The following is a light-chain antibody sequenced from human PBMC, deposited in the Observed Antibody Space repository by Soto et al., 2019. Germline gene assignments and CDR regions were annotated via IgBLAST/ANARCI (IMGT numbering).Light chain of an antibody. J-gene: IGLJ1*01. CDR3: CSFAEFTHV. V-gene: IGLV2-23*02. CDR2: EVT. Sequence: QSVLTQPASVSGSPGQSITISCTGTSSDIGSYDLVSWYQQHPGTAPKLIIYEVTKRPSGVSTRFSGSKSGNTASLTISGLQAVDEADYYCCSFAEFTHVFGTWLNVTLL. CDR1: SSDIGSYDL.